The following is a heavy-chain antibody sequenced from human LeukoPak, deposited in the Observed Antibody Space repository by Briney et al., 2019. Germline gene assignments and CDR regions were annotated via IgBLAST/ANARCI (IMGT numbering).Heavy chain of an antibody. Sequence: GGSLRLSCAASGFTFSSYAMHWVRQAPVKGLEYVSAISSNGGSTYYANSVKGRFTISRDNSKNTLFLQMGSLRAEDMAVYYCARAPTLTNLYYFDYWGQGTLVTVSS. CDR3: ARAPTLTNLYYFDY. CDR1: GFTFSSYA. D-gene: IGHD4-17*01. J-gene: IGHJ4*02. CDR2: ISSNGGST. V-gene: IGHV3-64*01.